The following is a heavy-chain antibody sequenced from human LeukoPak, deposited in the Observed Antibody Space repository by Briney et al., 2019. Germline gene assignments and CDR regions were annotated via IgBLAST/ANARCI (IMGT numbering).Heavy chain of an antibody. V-gene: IGHV4-39*07. J-gene: IGHJ6*01. CDR1: GVSISSTSNQ. Sequence: PSETLSLTCTVSGVSISSTSNQWGWIRQPPGKGLEWIGSIYYSGNTHYNPSLKRRLPITVDTSKNQFSLRLTSLTAADTALYFCGGDDPLFFDSYGHGFYFWGQGAPVPLSS. D-gene: IGHD5-18*01. CDR3: GGDDPLFFDSYGHGFYF. CDR2: IYYSGNT.